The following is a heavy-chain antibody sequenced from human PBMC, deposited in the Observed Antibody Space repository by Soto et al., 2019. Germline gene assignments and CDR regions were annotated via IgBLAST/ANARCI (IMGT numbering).Heavy chain of an antibody. CDR1: GGSISSGDYY. Sequence: PSETLSLTCTVSGGSISSGDYYWSWIRQPPGKGLEWIGYIYYSGSTYYNPSLKSRVTIPVDTSKNQFSLKLSSVTAADTAVYYCARREGGGYCSGGSCYGYYFDYWGQGTLVTVSS. D-gene: IGHD2-15*01. CDR2: IYYSGST. CDR3: ARREGGGYCSGGSCYGYYFDY. J-gene: IGHJ4*02. V-gene: IGHV4-30-4*01.